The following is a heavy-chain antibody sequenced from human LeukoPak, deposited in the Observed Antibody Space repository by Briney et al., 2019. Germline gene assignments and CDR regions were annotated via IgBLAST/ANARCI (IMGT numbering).Heavy chain of an antibody. D-gene: IGHD1-26*01. Sequence: GGSLRLSCAASGFTFSSYAMHWVRQAPGKGLEWVAVVSYDGSNKYYANSVKGRFTISRDKSKNTLPLQMNSLRAEDTAIYYCARDTSFAVGATLDFWGQGTLVTVSS. CDR2: VSYDGSNK. J-gene: IGHJ4*02. CDR3: ARDTSFAVGATLDF. V-gene: IGHV3-30*04. CDR1: GFTFSSYA.